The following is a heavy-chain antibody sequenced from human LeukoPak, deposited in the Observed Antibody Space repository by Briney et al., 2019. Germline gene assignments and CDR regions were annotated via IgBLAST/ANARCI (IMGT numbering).Heavy chain of an antibody. J-gene: IGHJ4*02. Sequence: KPSETLSLTCAVHGGSLSDHYWNWIRQSPGKGLEWIGEINHGGSTNYNPSLKSRVTISIDRPKSQFSLKLTSVTAADTAVYDWARGLQLARWGQGTLVTVSS. D-gene: IGHD5-24*01. CDR3: ARGLQLAR. CDR1: GGSLSDHY. V-gene: IGHV4-34*01. CDR2: INHGGST.